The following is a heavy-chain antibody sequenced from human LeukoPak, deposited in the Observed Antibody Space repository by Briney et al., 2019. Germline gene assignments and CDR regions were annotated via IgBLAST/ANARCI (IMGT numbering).Heavy chain of an antibody. V-gene: IGHV3-7*01. CDR1: GFTFSSYW. Sequence: GGSLRLSCAASGFTFSSYWMSWVRQAPGKGLEWVANIKQDGSEKYYVDSVKGRFTISRDNAKNSLYLQMNSLRAEDTAVYYCARDGSGSYRVYGMDVWGQGTTVTVSS. CDR2: IKQDGSEK. J-gene: IGHJ6*02. D-gene: IGHD3-10*01. CDR3: ARDGSGSYRVYGMDV.